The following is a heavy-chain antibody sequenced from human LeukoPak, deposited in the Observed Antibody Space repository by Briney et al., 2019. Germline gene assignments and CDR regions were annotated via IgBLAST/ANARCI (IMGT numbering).Heavy chain of an antibody. CDR2: IRGSGDST. V-gene: IGHV3-23*01. CDR1: GFTFSSYV. CDR3: AKDGAVRGVGATHYFDY. Sequence: GGSLRLSCAASGFTFSSYVMSWIRQAPGKGLEWVSSIRGSGDSTYYADSVRGRFSISRDNSKSTLYLQMDSLRAEDTAVYYCAKDGAVRGVGATHYFDYWGQGTLVTVSS. J-gene: IGHJ4*02. D-gene: IGHD1-26*01.